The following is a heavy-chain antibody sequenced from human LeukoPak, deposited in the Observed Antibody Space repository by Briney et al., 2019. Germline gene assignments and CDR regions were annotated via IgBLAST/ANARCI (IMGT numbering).Heavy chain of an antibody. V-gene: IGHV3-30*03. CDR3: ARGYELYGDYEYFQH. CDR2: ISYDGSNK. J-gene: IGHJ1*01. CDR1: GFTFSSYG. D-gene: IGHD4-17*01. Sequence: PGGSLRLSCAASGFTFSSYGMHWVRQAPGKGLEWVAVISYDGSNKYYADSVKGRFTISRDNSKNTLYLQMNSLRAEDTAVYYCARGYELYGDYEYFQHWGQGTLVTVSS.